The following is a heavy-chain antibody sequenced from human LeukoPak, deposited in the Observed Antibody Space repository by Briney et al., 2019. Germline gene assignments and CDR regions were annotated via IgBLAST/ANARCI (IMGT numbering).Heavy chain of an antibody. Sequence: GGSLRLSRAASRLTFSSYAMHWVRQAPGKGLEWVAVISYDGSNKYYADSVKGRFTISRDNSKNTLYLQMNSLRAEDTAGYYGARARRGCSSTSCYGGNFDYWGQGTLVTGSS. CDR2: ISYDGSNK. CDR3: ARARRGCSSTSCYGGNFDY. CDR1: RLTFSSYA. J-gene: IGHJ4*02. D-gene: IGHD2-2*01. V-gene: IGHV3-30-3*01.